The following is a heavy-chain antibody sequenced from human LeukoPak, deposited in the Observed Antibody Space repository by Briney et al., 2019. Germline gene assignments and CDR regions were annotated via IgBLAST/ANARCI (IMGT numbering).Heavy chain of an antibody. D-gene: IGHD2-21*02. Sequence: GGSLRLSCAASGFTFSSYWMHWVRQAPGKGLVWVSRINSDGRSASYADSVKGRFTISRDNAKNTLYLQMNSLRAEDTAVSYCARDLDPQVVTANIGGYWGQGTLVTVSS. CDR3: ARDLDPQVVTANIGGY. V-gene: IGHV3-74*01. CDR2: INSDGRSA. J-gene: IGHJ4*02. CDR1: GFTFSSYW.